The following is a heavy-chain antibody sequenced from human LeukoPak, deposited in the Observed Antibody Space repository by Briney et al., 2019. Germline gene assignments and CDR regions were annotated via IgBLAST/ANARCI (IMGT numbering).Heavy chain of an antibody. CDR1: GFTFSSYA. CDR3: AKEIVVSGYYGMDV. Sequence: PGGSLRLSCAASGFTFSSYAMSWVRQAPGKGLEWVSSIRTNGGSTYYADSVKGRFTISRDNSKNRLYLQMNSLRAEDTAVYYCAKEIVVSGYYGMDVWGQGTTVTVSS. V-gene: IGHV3-23*01. J-gene: IGHJ6*02. CDR2: IRTNGGST. D-gene: IGHD2-21*01.